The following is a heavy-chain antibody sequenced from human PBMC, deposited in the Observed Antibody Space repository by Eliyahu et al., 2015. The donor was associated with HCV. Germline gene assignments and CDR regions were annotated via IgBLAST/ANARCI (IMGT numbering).Heavy chain of an antibody. J-gene: IGHJ5*02. CDR2: IYPNWEG. V-gene: IGHV4-4*02. D-gene: IGHD7-27*01. CDR1: GDSISSSTY. Sequence: QVQLQESGPGLVKPSGTLSLTCSVSGDSISSSTYWTWVRQPPGRGLEWIGEIYPNWEGHFKPSLQSPVTMSVDKSKNHFALKLTSVTAADTAVYYCARDLSNWGARRSWFDPWGQGTLVSVSS. CDR3: ARDLSNWGARRSWFDP.